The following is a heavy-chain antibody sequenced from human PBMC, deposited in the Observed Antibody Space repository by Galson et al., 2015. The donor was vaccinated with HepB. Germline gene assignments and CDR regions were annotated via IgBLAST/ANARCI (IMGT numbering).Heavy chain of an antibody. V-gene: IGHV3-49*03. CDR3: TRGYYYDSSGYYYEGYFQH. Sequence: SLRLSCAASGFTFGDYAMSWFRQAPGKGLEWVGFIRSKAYGGTTEYAASVKGRFTISRDDSKSIAYLQMNSLKTEDTAVYYCTRGYYYDSSGYYYEGYFQHWGQGTLVTVSS. CDR1: GFTFGDYA. J-gene: IGHJ1*01. CDR2: IRSKAYGGTT. D-gene: IGHD3-22*01.